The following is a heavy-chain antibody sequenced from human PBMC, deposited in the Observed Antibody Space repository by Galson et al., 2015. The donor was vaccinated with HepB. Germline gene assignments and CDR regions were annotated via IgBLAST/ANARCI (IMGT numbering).Heavy chain of an antibody. V-gene: IGHV1-69*04. Sequence: SVKVSCKASGGTFSSYAISWVRQAPGQGLEWMGRIIPILGIANYAQKFQGRVTITADKSTSTAYMELSSLRSEDTAVYYCARLDGYSYGYSEIGWDYWGQGTLVTVSS. CDR1: GGTFSSYA. J-gene: IGHJ4*02. CDR3: ARLDGYSYGYSEIGWDY. D-gene: IGHD5-18*01. CDR2: IIPILGIA.